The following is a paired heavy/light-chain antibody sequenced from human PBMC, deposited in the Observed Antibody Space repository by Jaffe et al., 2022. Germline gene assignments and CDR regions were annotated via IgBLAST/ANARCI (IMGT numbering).Light chain of an antibody. V-gene: IGLV3-1*01. Sequence: SYELTQPPSVSVSPGQTASITCSGDKLGDKYACWYQQKPGQSPVLVIYQDSKRPSGIPERFSGSNSGNTATLTISGTQAMDEADYYCQAWDSSTFYVFGTGTKVTVL. CDR3: QAWDSSTFYV. CDR2: QDS. J-gene: IGLJ1*01. CDR1: KLGDKY.
Heavy chain of an antibody. CDR1: GGSISSGGYS. CDR3: ARVRGGVFDYSSSSGQAQDAFDI. CDR2: IYHSGST. V-gene: IGHV4-30-2*01. J-gene: IGHJ3*02. D-gene: IGHD6-6*01. Sequence: QLQLQESGSGLVKPSQTLSLTCAVSGGSISSGGYSWSWIRQPPGKGLEWIGYIYHSGSTYYNPSLKSRVTISVDRSKNQFSLKLSSVTAADTAVYYCARVRGGVFDYSSSSGQAQDAFDIWGQGTMVTVSS.